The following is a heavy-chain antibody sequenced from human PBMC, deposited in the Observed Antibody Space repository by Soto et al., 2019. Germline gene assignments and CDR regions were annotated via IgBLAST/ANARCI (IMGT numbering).Heavy chain of an antibody. CDR1: GFNYNDYG. CDR2: IWHDGSDK. V-gene: IGHV3-33*06. D-gene: IGHD3-16*01. J-gene: IGHJ4*02. CDR3: AKSWGSAVYFLDY. Sequence: GGSLRLSCEASGFNYNDYGMNWVRQTPAKGLEWVAVIWHDGSDKHYADSVKGRFTISRDNSKSMLYLQMNSLRADDTAVYYCAKSWGSAVYFLDYWGQGTLVTVSS.